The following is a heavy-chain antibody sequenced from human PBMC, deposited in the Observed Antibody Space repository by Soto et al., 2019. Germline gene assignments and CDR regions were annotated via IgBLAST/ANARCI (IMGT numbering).Heavy chain of an antibody. Sequence: APGDTIKSSYRRWLRQAPGQGLEWIGWISTYNGNTNYVPKFQGRITMTTDTSTSTAYMELRSLRSDDTALYSAARDTSHSRHSCGPGPPVTV. J-gene: IGHJ4*02. CDR3: ARDTSHSRHS. D-gene: IGHD2-2*01. CDR2: ISTYNGNT. V-gene: IGHV1-18*01. CDR1: GDTIKSSY.